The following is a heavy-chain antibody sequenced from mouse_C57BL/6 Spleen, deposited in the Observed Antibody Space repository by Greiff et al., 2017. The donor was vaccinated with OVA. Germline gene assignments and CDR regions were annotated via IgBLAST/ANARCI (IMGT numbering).Heavy chain of an antibody. J-gene: IGHJ2*01. V-gene: IGHV5-4*01. CDR3: ARDQRDYSDY. CDR2: ISDGGSYT. Sequence: EVQLVESGGGLVKPGGSLKLSCAASGFTFSSYAMSWVRQTPEKRLEWVATISDGGSYTYYPDNVKGRFTISRDNAKNNLYLQMSHLKSEDTAMYYCARDQRDYSDYWGQGTTLTVSS. CDR1: GFTFSSYA.